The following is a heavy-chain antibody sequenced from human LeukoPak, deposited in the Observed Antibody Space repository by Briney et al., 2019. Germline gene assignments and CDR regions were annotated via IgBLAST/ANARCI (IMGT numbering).Heavy chain of an antibody. CDR1: GGSISSYY. J-gene: IGHJ5*02. V-gene: IGHV4-59*01. CDR2: IYYSGST. CDR3: ARGGRYYYGSGSYGNWFDP. D-gene: IGHD3-10*01. Sequence: SETLSLTCTVSGGSISSYYWSWIWQPPEKGLGWIGYIYYSGSTNYNPSLKSRVTISVDTSKNQFSLKLSSVTAADTAVYYCARGGRYYYGSGSYGNWFDPWGQGTLVTVSS.